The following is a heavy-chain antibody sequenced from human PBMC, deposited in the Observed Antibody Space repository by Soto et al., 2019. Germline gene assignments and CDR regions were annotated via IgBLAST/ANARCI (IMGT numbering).Heavy chain of an antibody. V-gene: IGHV3-33*01. CDR2: IYYDGSNK. J-gene: IGHJ4*02. Sequence: QVQLVESGGGVVQPGRSLRLSCAASGFTFSSYGMHWVRQAPGKGLEWVAMIYYDGSNKYYADSVKGRFTISRDNSKNMLFLQMDSLTAEDTAVYYCARDPPTYGDFLFDYWGQGTLVTVSS. D-gene: IGHD4-17*01. CDR3: ARDPPTYGDFLFDY. CDR1: GFTFSSYG.